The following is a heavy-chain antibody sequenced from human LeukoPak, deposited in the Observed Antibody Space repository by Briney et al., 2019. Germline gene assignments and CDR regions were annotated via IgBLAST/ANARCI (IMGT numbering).Heavy chain of an antibody. CDR1: GYTFTSYG. J-gene: IGHJ5*02. V-gene: IGHV1-18*01. CDR2: ISAYNGNT. D-gene: IGHD6-19*01. Sequence: ASVKVSCKASGYTFTSYGISWVRQAPGQGLEWMGWISAYNGNTNYAQKLQGRVTMTTDTSTSTAYMELRSPRSDDTAVYYCARDRAVAGNLWFDPWGQGTLVTVSS. CDR3: ARDRAVAGNLWFDP.